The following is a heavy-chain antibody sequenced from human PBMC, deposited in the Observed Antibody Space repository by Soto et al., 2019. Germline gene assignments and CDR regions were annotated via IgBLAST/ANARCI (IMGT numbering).Heavy chain of an antibody. D-gene: IGHD6-19*01. Sequence: SVKVSCKASGGTFSSYAISWVRQAPGQGLEWMGGIIPIFGTANYAQKFQGRVTITADKSTSTAYMELSSLRSEDTAVYYCARVGYSSGWYLKSNYYYYGMDVWGQGTTVTVSS. V-gene: IGHV1-69*06. CDR2: IIPIFGTA. CDR3: ARVGYSSGWYLKSNYYYYGMDV. CDR1: GGTFSSYA. J-gene: IGHJ6*02.